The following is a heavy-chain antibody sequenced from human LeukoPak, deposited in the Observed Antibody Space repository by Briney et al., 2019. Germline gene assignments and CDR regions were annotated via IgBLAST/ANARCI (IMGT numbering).Heavy chain of an antibody. CDR2: ISWNSGSI. J-gene: IGHJ4*02. CDR1: GCTFDDYA. CDR3: AKGGRYSSSWYFDY. Sequence: GGSLRLSCAASGCTFDDYAMHWVRQAPGKGLEWVSGISWNSGSIGYADSVKGRFTISRDNAKNSLYLQMNSLRAEDMALYYCAKGGRYSSSWYFDYWGQGTLVTVST. V-gene: IGHV3-9*03. D-gene: IGHD6-13*01.